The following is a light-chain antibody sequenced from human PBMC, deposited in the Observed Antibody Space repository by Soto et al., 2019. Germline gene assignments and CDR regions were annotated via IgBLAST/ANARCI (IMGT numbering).Light chain of an antibody. CDR1: SSDIGAGYD. Sequence: QSVLTQPPSVSGAPGQRVTISCTGSSSDIGAGYDVHWYQQFPGTAPKLLIYGNNNRPSGVPDRFSGSKSGTSASLAITGLQAEDEADYYCQSYDSSLSGYVMFGGGTKLTVL. J-gene: IGLJ3*02. CDR3: QSYDSSLSGYVM. CDR2: GNN. V-gene: IGLV1-40*01.